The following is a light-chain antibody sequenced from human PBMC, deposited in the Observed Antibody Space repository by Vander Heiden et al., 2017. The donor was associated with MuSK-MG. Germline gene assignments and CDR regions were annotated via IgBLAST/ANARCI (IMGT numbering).Light chain of an antibody. Sequence: QSVLTQPPSASGPPGQRVTIPCSGSSSNIGSNTVNWYQQLPATAPNLLIYSNNQRPSGVPDRFSGSKSGTSASLAISGLQSEDEADYYCAACDDSLNGVVFGGGTKLTVL. CDR1: SSNIGSNT. V-gene: IGLV1-44*01. CDR3: AACDDSLNGVV. CDR2: SNN. J-gene: IGLJ2*01.